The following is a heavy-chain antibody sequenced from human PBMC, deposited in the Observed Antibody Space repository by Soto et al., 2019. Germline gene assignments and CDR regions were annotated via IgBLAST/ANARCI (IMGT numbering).Heavy chain of an antibody. Sequence: GGSLRLSCSASGFSFGDYVMSWVRQAPGKGLEWVGFIRTQAYGGTREYAASVRGRFTVSRDDSKSSASLRMNSLKIEDTAVYYCTRIKYSRYSGSYFPFDYWGQGIPVTVSS. V-gene: IGHV3-49*04. CDR2: IRTQAYGGTR. D-gene: IGHD1-26*01. CDR1: GFSFGDYV. CDR3: TRIKYSRYSGSYFPFDY. J-gene: IGHJ4*02.